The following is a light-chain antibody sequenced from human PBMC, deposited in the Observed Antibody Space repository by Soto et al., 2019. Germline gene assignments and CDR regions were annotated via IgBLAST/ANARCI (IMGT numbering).Light chain of an antibody. J-gene: IGKJ1*01. CDR2: GAS. Sequence: EIVMTQSPATLSVSPGERATLFCRASQSVSSNLAWYQQKPGQAPRLLIYGASTRATGIPAGLSGSGSGTEFTLTISSLQSEDYAVYYCQQYNNWPPTFGQGTKVDI. V-gene: IGKV3-15*01. CDR3: QQYNNWPPT. CDR1: QSVSSN.